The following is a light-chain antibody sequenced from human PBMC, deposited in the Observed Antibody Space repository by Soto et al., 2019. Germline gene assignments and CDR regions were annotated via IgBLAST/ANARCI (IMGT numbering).Light chain of an antibody. Sequence: DIQITQSPSYLSASVGDRVTITCRASQSISSYLNWYQQKPGKAPKLLIYAASSLQSGVPSRFSGSGSGTDFTLTISSLQPEDFATYYCQQSYSTPKTFGQGTRLEI. V-gene: IGKV1-39*01. CDR2: AAS. J-gene: IGKJ5*01. CDR3: QQSYSTPKT. CDR1: QSISSY.